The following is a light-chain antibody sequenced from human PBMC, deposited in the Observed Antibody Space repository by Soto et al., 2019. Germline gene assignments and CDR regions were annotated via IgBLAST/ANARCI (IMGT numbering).Light chain of an antibody. V-gene: IGKV1-39*01. CDR2: AAS. CDR1: QSISSY. J-gene: IGKJ2*01. Sequence: DIQMTQSPSSLSASVGDRVTITCRASQSISSYLNWYQQKPGKAPNLLIYAASSLQSGVPSRFSGSGSGTDYTLPISSLQPEDFATYCCQQFYSTLYTFGQGTKLEIK. CDR3: QQFYSTLYT.